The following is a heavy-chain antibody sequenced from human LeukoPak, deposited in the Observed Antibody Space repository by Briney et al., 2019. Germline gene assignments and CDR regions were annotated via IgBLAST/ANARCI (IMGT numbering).Heavy chain of an antibody. CDR1: GFTFDDYA. D-gene: IGHD4-17*01. Sequence: PGGSLRLSCAASGFTFDDYAMHWVRQAPGKGLEWVSGISWNSGSIGYADSVKGRFTISRDNAKNSLYLQMNSLRAEDTALYYCAPGGYGELDFDYWGQGTLVTVSS. V-gene: IGHV3-9*01. CDR2: ISWNSGSI. CDR3: APGGYGELDFDY. J-gene: IGHJ4*02.